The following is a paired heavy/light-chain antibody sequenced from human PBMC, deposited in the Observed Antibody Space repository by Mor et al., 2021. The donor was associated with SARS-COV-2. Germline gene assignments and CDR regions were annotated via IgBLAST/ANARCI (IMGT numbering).Light chain of an antibody. CDR1: TGAVTSGHY. V-gene: IGLV7-46*01. CDR3: LLSYSGARQV. CDR2: DTS. J-gene: IGLJ3*02. Sequence: QAVVTQEPSLTVSPGGTVTLTCGSSTGAVTSGHYPYWFQQKPGQAPRTLIYDTSNKHSWTPARFSGSLLGGKAALTLSGAQPEDEAEYYCLLSYSGARQVFGGGTKLTVL.
Heavy chain of an antibody. CDR3: ARAPQYYYDSSGYYSPWYYGMDV. V-gene: IGHV3-33*01. Sequence: QVQLVESGGGVVQPGRSLRLSCAASGFTFSSYGMHWVRQAPGKGLEWVAVIWYDGSNKYYADSVKGRFTISRDNSKNTLYLQMNSLRAEDTAVYYCARAPQYYYDSSGYYSPWYYGMDVWGQGTTVTVSS. D-gene: IGHD3-22*01. CDR2: IWYDGSNK. CDR1: GFTFSSYG. J-gene: IGHJ6*02.